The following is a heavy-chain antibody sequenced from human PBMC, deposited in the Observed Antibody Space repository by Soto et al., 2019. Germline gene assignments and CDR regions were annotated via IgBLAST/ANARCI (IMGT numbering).Heavy chain of an antibody. CDR1: GYSFTSYW. CDR3: ARHRGYSYGPNYYYYGMDV. D-gene: IGHD5-18*01. Sequence: GESLKISCKGSGYSFTSYWIGWVRQMPGKGLEWMGIIYPGDSDTRYSPSFQGQVTISADKSISTAYLQWSSLKASDTAMYYCARHRGYSYGPNYYYYGMDVWGQGTTVTVSS. J-gene: IGHJ6*02. V-gene: IGHV5-51*01. CDR2: IYPGDSDT.